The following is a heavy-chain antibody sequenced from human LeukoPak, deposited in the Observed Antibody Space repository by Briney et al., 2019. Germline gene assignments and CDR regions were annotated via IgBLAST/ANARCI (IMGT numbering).Heavy chain of an antibody. CDR1: DGFLSGSC. J-gene: IGHJ4*02. Sequence: SETLSLTCAVFDGFLSGSCLSWIRQLPGKGLEWIGEISDSGTTNNNPSLKNRVTISVDPSKNQFSLKLSSVTAADTAVYYCATLTLGKVDYWGQGTLVTVSS. CDR2: ISDSGTT. CDR3: ATLTLGKVDY. D-gene: IGHD7-27*01. V-gene: IGHV4-34*01.